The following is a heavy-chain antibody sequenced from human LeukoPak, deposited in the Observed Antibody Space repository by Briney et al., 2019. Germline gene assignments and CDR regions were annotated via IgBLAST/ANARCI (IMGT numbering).Heavy chain of an antibody. CDR2: INPNSGGT. CDR1: GYTFTGYY. J-gene: IGHJ4*02. CDR3: ARDLGYSGYDFGSGSDY. V-gene: IGHV1-2*02. Sequence: ASVKVSCKASGYTFTGYYMHWVRQAPGQGLEWMGWINPNSGGTNYAQKFQGRATMTRDTSISTAYMELSRLRSDNTAVYYCARDLGYSGYDFGSGSDYWGQGTLVTVSS. D-gene: IGHD5-12*01.